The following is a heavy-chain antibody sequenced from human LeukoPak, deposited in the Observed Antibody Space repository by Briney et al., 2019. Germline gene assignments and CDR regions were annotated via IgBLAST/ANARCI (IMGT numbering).Heavy chain of an antibody. CDR2: IDYSGST. J-gene: IGHJ3*02. CDR1: GGTISRHY. CDR3: SRDRRRDRLHAFDI. Sequence: PSETLSLTCTVSGGTISRHYWSWIRQPPGKGLEWIAYIDYSGSTNYNPSLKSRLTISLDASNNQFSLKLSSVPAADTALYYCSRDRRRDRLHAFDIWGQGTMVTVSS. D-gene: IGHD1-26*01. V-gene: IGHV4-59*11.